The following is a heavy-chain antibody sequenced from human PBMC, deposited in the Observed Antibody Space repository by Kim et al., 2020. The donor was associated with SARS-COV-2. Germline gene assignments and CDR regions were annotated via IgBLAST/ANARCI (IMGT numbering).Heavy chain of an antibody. Sequence: GGSLRLSCEASGFSFRTYAMPWVRQAPGKGVQWVAIISGDSSNIYYADSVKGRFTISRDNSKNTLYLQLNSLRAEDTAVYYCAIGPAGFGGALDYWGQGTMVTVSS. D-gene: IGHD3-3*01. CDR2: ISGDSSNI. V-gene: IGHV3-23*01. CDR1: GFSFRTYA. J-gene: IGHJ4*02. CDR3: AIGPAGFGGALDY.